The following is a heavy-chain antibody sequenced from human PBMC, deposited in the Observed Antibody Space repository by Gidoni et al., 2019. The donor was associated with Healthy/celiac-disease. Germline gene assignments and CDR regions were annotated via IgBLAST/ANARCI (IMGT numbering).Heavy chain of an antibody. CDR1: GFTFSSYD. J-gene: IGHJ4*02. CDR2: ISSSGSTI. V-gene: IGHV3-48*03. D-gene: IGHD2-15*01. Sequence: EVQLVESGGGLVQPGGSLRLSCAASGFTFSSYDMNWVRQAPGKGLEWVSYISSSGSTIYYADSVKGRFTISRDNAKNSLYLQMNSLRAEDTAVYYCALNTVVTNFDYWGQGTLVTVSS. CDR3: ALNTVVTNFDY.